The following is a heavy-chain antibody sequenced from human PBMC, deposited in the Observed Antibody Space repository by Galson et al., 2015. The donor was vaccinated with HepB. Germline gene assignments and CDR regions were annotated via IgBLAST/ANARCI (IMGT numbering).Heavy chain of an antibody. D-gene: IGHD2-2*01. J-gene: IGHJ6*03. CDR1: GFTFSNYA. CDR2: ISANSGNT. V-gene: IGHV3-23*01. CDR3: VKGAGIIIVPAANFYYYMDV. Sequence: SLRLSCAASGFTFSNYAMNWVRQLPGKGLEWVSTISANSGNTYYADSVKGRFSISRDNSKGTLFLQMDSLRAEDTAVYYCVKGAGIIIVPAANFYYYMDVWGKGTRSPSP.